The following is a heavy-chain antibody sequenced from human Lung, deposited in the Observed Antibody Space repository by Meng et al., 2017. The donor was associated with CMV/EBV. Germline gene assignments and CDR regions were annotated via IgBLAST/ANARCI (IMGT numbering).Heavy chain of an antibody. CDR2: IYHGGKT. CDR3: ARRRDGYKYWFFDN. CDR1: RGFISSRDYS. Sequence: SRGFISSRDYSWNWIRQSPGKGLEWIGFIYHGGKTYYNLSLKSRVTISVDTSKNELYLRLNSVTAADTAVYYCARRRDGYKYWFFDNWGQGALVTVSS. D-gene: IGHD5-24*01. V-gene: IGHV4-30-2*06. J-gene: IGHJ4*02.